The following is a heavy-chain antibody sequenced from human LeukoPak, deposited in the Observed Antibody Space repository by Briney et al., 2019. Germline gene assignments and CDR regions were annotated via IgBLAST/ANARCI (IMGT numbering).Heavy chain of an antibody. CDR3: ARKIAAAGTGFDY. Sequence: ASVKVSCKASGYTFTSYDINWVRQATGQGLEWMGWMNPNSGDTGYAQKFQGRVTMTRNTSISTAYMELSSLRSEDTAVYYCARKIAAAGTGFDYWGQGTLVTVSS. CDR2: MNPNSGDT. V-gene: IGHV1-8*01. J-gene: IGHJ4*02. D-gene: IGHD6-13*01. CDR1: GYTFTSYD.